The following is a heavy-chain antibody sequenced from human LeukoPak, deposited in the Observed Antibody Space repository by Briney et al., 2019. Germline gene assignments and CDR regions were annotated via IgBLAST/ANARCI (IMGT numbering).Heavy chain of an antibody. J-gene: IGHJ4*02. D-gene: IGHD5-12*01. CDR2: INTNTGNP. Sequence: ASVKVSCKASGYTFTSYAMNWVRQAPGQGLEWMGWINTNTGNPTYAQGFIGRFVFSLDTSVSTAYYCARDSLSVYSGYGIAPYYFDYWGQGTLVTVSS. CDR1: GYTFTSYA. V-gene: IGHV7-4-1*01. CDR3: PYYFDY.